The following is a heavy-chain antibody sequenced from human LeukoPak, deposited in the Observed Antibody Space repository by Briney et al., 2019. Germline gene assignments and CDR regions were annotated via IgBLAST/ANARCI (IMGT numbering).Heavy chain of an antibody. D-gene: IGHD3-22*01. J-gene: IGHJ1*01. V-gene: IGHV3-9*01. CDR3: AKDIGHDYYYDSSGYYQH. CDR1: EFTFDDYA. Sequence: GGSLRLSCAASEFTFDDYAMHWVRQAPGKGLEWVSGISWNSGSIGYADSVKGRFTISRDNAKNSLYLQMNSLRAEDTALYYCAKDIGHDYYYDSSGYYQHWGQGTLVTVSS. CDR2: ISWNSGSI.